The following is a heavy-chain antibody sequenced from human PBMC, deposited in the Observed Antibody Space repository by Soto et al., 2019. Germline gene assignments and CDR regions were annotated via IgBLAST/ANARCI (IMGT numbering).Heavy chain of an antibody. CDR1: GFTVSSNY. CDR3: ARENSYPYFDF. D-gene: IGHD5-18*01. J-gene: IGHJ4*02. CDR2: IYSSGST. Sequence: GASVKVSCAASGFTVSSNYMSWVRQAPGKGLQWVSVIYSSGSTYYEDSVKGRFTISRDNPKNTLYLQMNSLRVEDTAVYYCARENSYPYFDFWGQGTQVTVS. V-gene: IGHV3-53*01.